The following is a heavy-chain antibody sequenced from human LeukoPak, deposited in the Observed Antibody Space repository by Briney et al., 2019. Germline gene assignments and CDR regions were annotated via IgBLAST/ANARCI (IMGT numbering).Heavy chain of an antibody. CDR3: ARGEYYDSSGYFPY. CDR2: IKQDGSGK. CDR1: GFTFSSYW. V-gene: IGHV3-7*01. D-gene: IGHD3-22*01. Sequence: PGGSLRLSCAASGFTFSSYWMSWVRQAPGKGLEWVANIKQDGSGKYYVDSVKGRFTISRDNAKNSLYLQMNSLRAEDTAVYYCARGEYYDSSGYFPYWGQGTLVTVSS. J-gene: IGHJ4*02.